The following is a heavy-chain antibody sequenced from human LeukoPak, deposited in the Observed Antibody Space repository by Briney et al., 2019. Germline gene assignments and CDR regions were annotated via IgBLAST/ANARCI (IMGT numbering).Heavy chain of an antibody. CDR3: ARARSTGYYVADY. Sequence: GGSLRLSCAASGFTFSSYSMNWVRQAPGKGLEWVSYVSPSSSTMFYADSVKGRFTISRDNAKNSLYLQMNSLRAEDTALYYCARARSTGYYVADYWGQGTLVTVSS. J-gene: IGHJ4*02. CDR2: VSPSSSTM. CDR1: GFTFSSYS. D-gene: IGHD3-9*01. V-gene: IGHV3-48*04.